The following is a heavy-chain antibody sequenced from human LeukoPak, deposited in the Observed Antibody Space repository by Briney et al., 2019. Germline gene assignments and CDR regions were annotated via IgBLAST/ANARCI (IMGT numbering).Heavy chain of an antibody. Sequence: PSETLSLTCTVSGGSISSYYWSWIRQPPGKGLEWIGYIYYSGSTNYNPSLKSRVTISVDTSKNQFSLKLSSVTAADTAVYYCARSVVPAALDSNWFDPWGQGTLVTVSS. V-gene: IGHV4-59*01. CDR1: GGSISSYY. CDR2: IYYSGST. J-gene: IGHJ5*02. CDR3: ARSVVPAALDSNWFDP. D-gene: IGHD2-2*01.